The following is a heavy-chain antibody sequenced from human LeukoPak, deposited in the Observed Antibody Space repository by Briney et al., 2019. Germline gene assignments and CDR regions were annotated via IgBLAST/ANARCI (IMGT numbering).Heavy chain of an antibody. D-gene: IGHD3-16*01. CDR1: RFTVSTFA. V-gene: IGHV3-30*02. CDR3: AKAPPGGWSIDL. Sequence: PGRSLRPSCAASRFTVSTFAWHWVRQPPGKGLEWVAFMGTDETDIHYADSVRGRFISSRDNSRSTLSLDMSSVRVEDTAVYYCAKAPPGGWSIDLCGRGTLVSVSS. CDR2: MGTDETDI. J-gene: IGHJ2*01.